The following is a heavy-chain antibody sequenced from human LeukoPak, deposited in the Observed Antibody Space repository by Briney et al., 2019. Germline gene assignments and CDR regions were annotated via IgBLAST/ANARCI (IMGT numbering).Heavy chain of an antibody. CDR1: GFTFSSYG. V-gene: IGHV3-23*01. D-gene: IGHD3-16*02. Sequence: PGGSLRLSCAASGFTFSSYGMSWVRQAPGKGLKWVSAISGSGGSTYYADSVKGRFTISRDNSKNTLYLQMNSLRAEDTAVYYCAKDIEGIDYVWGSYRTTPHFDYWGQGTLVTVSS. CDR2: ISGSGGST. J-gene: IGHJ4*02. CDR3: AKDIEGIDYVWGSYRTTPHFDY.